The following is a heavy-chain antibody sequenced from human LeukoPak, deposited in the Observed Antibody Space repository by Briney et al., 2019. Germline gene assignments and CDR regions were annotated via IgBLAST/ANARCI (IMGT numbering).Heavy chain of an antibody. Sequence: GGPLKLSCAASGFTFSDSAMHWVRQASGKGLEWVGRIRSKANTYATAYAASVKGRFTISRDDSKNTAYLQMNSLKTEDTAVYYCTRLTMVRGLILYFDYWSQGTLVTVSS. CDR3: TRLTMVRGLILYFDY. D-gene: IGHD3-10*01. J-gene: IGHJ4*02. CDR2: IRSKANTYAT. CDR1: GFTFSDSA. V-gene: IGHV3-73*01.